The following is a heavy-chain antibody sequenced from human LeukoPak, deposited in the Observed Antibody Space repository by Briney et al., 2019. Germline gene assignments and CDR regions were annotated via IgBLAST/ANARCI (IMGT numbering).Heavy chain of an antibody. V-gene: IGHV1-18*01. CDR1: GYTFTSYG. CDR3: ARDGADYYGSGSYSDYYYGMDV. D-gene: IGHD3-10*01. CDR2: ISAYNGNT. J-gene: IGHJ6*02. Sequence: GASVKVSCKASGYTFTSYGISWVRQAPGQGLEWRGWISAYNGNTNYAQKLKGRVTMTTDTSTSTAYMELRSLRSDDTAVYYCARDGADYYGSGSYSDYYYGMDVWGQGTTVTVSS.